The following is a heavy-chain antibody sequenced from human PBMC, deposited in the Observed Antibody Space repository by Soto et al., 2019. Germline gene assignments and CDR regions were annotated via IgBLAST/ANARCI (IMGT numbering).Heavy chain of an antibody. CDR3: ARDASYYSLWSGYFPSRNGMDV. Sequence: QVQVVESGGGVVQPGRSLRLSCAASGFTFSSFGMHWVRQAPGKGLEWVSLIWYDGSKKSYGDSVKGRFTISRDNSKNTVYLQMNSMRADDTAVYYCARDASYYSLWSGYFPSRNGMDVCGQWTTVTVSS. D-gene: IGHD3-3*01. CDR2: IWYDGSKK. V-gene: IGHV3-33*01. J-gene: IGHJ6*02. CDR1: GFTFSSFG.